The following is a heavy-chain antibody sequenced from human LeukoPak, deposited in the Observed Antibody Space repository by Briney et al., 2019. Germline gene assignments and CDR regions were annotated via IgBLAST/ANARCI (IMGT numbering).Heavy chain of an antibody. D-gene: IGHD3-9*01. J-gene: IGHJ6*02. CDR2: IYSGGST. V-gene: IGHV3-66*01. CDR1: GFTVSSNH. CDR3: ARDLNDILTGYFYGMDV. Sequence: GGSLRLSCAASGFTVSSNHMSWVRQAPGKGLEWVSVIYSGGSTYYADSVKGRFTISRDNSKNTLYLQMNSLRAEDTAVYYCARDLNDILTGYFYGMDVWGQGTTVTVSS.